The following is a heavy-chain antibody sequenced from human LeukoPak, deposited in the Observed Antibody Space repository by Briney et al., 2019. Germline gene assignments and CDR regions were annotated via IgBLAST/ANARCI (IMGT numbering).Heavy chain of an antibody. J-gene: IGHJ4*02. D-gene: IGHD6-19*01. Sequence: SETLSLTCAVYGGSFSGYYWSWIRQPPGKGLEWIGEINHSGSTNYNPSLKSRVTISVDTSKNQFSLKLSSVTAADTAVYYCARASGYSSGWYAVPVFDYWGQGTLVTVSS. CDR2: INHSGST. CDR3: ARASGYSSGWYAVPVFDY. V-gene: IGHV4-34*01. CDR1: GGSFSGYY.